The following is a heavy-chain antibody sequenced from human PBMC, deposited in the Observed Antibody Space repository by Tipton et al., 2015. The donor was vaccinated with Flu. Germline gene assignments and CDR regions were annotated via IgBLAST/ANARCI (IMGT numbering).Heavy chain of an antibody. J-gene: IGHJ2*01. CDR3: AKATGGRDGYSFSGYFDI. CDR1: GFTFSSYA. Sequence: SLRLSCAASGFTFSSYAMSWVRQAPGKGLEWVSAIRGSDYKTYYTESVKDRSTISRDNSKNTLFLQMKSLRAEDTAVYYCAKATGGRDGYSFSGYFDIWVRGTLVTVSS. CDR2: IRGSDYKT. D-gene: IGHD5-24*01. V-gene: IGHV3-23*01.